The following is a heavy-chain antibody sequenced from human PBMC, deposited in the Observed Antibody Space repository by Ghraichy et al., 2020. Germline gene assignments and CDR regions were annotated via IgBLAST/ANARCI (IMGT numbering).Heavy chain of an antibody. CDR2: MNPNSGNT. CDR3: ARGGWEYGDSDY. J-gene: IGHJ4*02. Sequence: ASVKVSCKASGYTFTSYDINWVRQATGQGLEWMGWMNPNSGNTGYAQKFQGRVTMTRNTSISTAYMELSSLRSEDTAVYYCARGGWEYGDSDYWGQGTLVTVSS. V-gene: IGHV1-8*01. D-gene: IGHD4-17*01. CDR1: GYTFTSYD.